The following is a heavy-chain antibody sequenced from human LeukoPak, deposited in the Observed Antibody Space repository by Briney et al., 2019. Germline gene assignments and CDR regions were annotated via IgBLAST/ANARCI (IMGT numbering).Heavy chain of an antibody. Sequence: SETLSLTCAVYGGSFSGYYWSWIRQPPGKGLEWIGEINHSGSTNYNPSLKSRVTISVDTSKNQFSLKLSSVTAADTAVYYCARGAVLGAFDYWGQGTLLTVSS. D-gene: IGHD1-26*01. CDR1: GGSFSGYY. CDR2: INHSGST. V-gene: IGHV4-34*01. CDR3: ARGAVLGAFDY. J-gene: IGHJ4*02.